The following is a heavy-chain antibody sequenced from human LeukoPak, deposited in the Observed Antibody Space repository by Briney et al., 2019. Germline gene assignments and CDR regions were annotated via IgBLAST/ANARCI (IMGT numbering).Heavy chain of an antibody. CDR2: IYYSGTT. Sequence: PSETLSLTCTVSGGSISNYYWSWTRQPPGKGLECMGYIYYSGTTNYNPSPKSRVTISVDTSKNQFSLKLSSVTAADTAVYYCARHGGYSSPYLHWGQGTLVTVSS. CDR3: ARHGGYSSPYLH. D-gene: IGHD6-13*01. CDR1: GGSISNYY. V-gene: IGHV4-59*08. J-gene: IGHJ1*01.